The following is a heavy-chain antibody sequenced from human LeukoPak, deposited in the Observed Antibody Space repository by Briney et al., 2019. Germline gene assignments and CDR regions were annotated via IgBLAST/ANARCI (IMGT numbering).Heavy chain of an antibody. J-gene: IGHJ6*02. CDR1: GFTFSRYG. CDR2: IWDDGSNK. CDR3: SRERVVITGAIITYGIDV. D-gene: IGHD1-7*01. Sequence: PAGSLRLSCAASGFTFSRYGMHWVRQAPGKGREWAAVIWDDGSNKYYVESVKGRLTIYRDNSKNTQYLQMNSLRAEGPGVYYCSRERVVITGAIITYGIDVWGQGTTVTVSS. V-gene: IGHV3-33*01.